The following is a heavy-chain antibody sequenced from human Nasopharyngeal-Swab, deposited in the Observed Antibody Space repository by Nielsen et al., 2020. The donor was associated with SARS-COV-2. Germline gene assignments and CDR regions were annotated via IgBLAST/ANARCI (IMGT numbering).Heavy chain of an antibody. CDR2: VLYDGSDQ. D-gene: IGHD1-26*01. CDR3: ARADRGGSYFSEYYYYMDV. Sequence: GGSLRLSCAASGFTFSSYAMHWVRQAPGEGLEWVAVVLYDGSDQYYVDSVKGRFTISRDNFKNTLYLQMNSLRAEDSAVYYCARADRGGSYFSEYYYYMDVWGKGTTVTVSS. CDR1: GFTFSSYA. V-gene: IGHV3-30*03. J-gene: IGHJ6*03.